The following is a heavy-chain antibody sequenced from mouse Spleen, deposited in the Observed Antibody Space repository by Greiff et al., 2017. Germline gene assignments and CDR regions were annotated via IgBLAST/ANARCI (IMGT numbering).Heavy chain of an antibody. J-gene: IGHJ4*01. Sequence: VMLVESGPGLVAPSQSLSITCTVSGFSLTSYGVHWVRQPPGKGLEWLGVIWAGGSTNYNSALMSRLSISKDNSKSQVFLKMNSLQTDDTAMYYCARDRASTTAGAMDYWGQGTSVTVSS. D-gene: IGHD1-2*01. CDR1: GFSLTSYG. CDR2: IWAGGST. V-gene: IGHV2-9*02. CDR3: ARDRASTTAGAMDY.